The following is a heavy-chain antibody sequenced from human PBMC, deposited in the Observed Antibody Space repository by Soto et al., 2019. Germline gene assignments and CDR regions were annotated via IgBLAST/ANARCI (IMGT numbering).Heavy chain of an antibody. J-gene: IGHJ4*02. CDR1: GFTVSAYA. V-gene: IGHV3-48*03. CDR3: ARENHYYFDY. Sequence: QPGGALRLSCAASGFTVSAYAITWVRQAPGKGLEWVSYISTSGRTIYYADSVKGRFTISRDNAKNSLYLQMNSLRAEDTAVYYCARENHYYFDYWGQGTLVTVSS. CDR2: ISTSGRTI.